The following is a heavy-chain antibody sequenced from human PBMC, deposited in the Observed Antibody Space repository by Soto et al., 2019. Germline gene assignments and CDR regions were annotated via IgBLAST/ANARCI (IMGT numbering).Heavy chain of an antibody. D-gene: IGHD3-10*01. CDR3: ARPRGPNNAFDI. V-gene: IGHV3-21*01. Sequence: PGGSLRLSCAASGFTFSSYYMNWVRQAPGKGLEWVSSISSSSDYIYYADSVKGRFTISRDNAKNSLYLQMNSLRAEDTAVYYCARPRGPNNAFDIWGQGTMVTVSS. CDR2: ISSSSDYI. CDR1: GFTFSSYY. J-gene: IGHJ3*02.